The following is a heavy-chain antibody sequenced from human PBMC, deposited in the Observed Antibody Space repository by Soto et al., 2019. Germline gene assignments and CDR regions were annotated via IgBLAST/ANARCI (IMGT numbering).Heavy chain of an antibody. CDR3: ARGQYGSGSYYKGPHDAFDI. J-gene: IGHJ3*02. CDR2: MNPNSGNT. Sequence: GASLKVSCKASGYTFTSYDINWVRQATGQGLEWMGWMNPNSGNTGYAQKFQGRVTMTRNTSISTAYMELSSLRSEDTAVYYCARGQYGSGSYYKGPHDAFDIWGQGTMVTVSS. CDR1: GYTFTSYD. D-gene: IGHD3-10*01. V-gene: IGHV1-8*01.